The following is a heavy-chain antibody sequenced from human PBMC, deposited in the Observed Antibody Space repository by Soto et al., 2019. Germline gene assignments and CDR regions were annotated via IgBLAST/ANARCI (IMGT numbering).Heavy chain of an antibody. CDR3: TRGLLGIDY. J-gene: IGHJ4*02. D-gene: IGHD1-26*01. Sequence: EVQLVESGGGLVQPGGSLKLSCAASGFTFSGSAMHWVRQASGKGLEWVGRIRSKANSYATAYAASVKGRFTISRDDSKNTAYLQMNSLKTEDTAVYYCTRGLLGIDYWGQGTLVTVSS. CDR2: IRSKANSYAT. V-gene: IGHV3-73*01. CDR1: GFTFSGSA.